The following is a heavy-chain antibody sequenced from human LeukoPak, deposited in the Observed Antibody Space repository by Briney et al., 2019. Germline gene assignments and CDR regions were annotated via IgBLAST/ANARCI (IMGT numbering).Heavy chain of an antibody. CDR3: ARVLFWRDYAPEHYFDY. D-gene: IGHD4-17*01. Sequence: AASVKVSCTASGYTFTSYGISWVRQAPGQGLEWMGWISAYNGNTNYAQKLQGRVTMTTDTSTSTAYMELRSLRSDDTAVYYCARVLFWRDYAPEHYFDYWGQGTLVTVSS. CDR1: GYTFTSYG. V-gene: IGHV1-18*01. J-gene: IGHJ4*02. CDR2: ISAYNGNT.